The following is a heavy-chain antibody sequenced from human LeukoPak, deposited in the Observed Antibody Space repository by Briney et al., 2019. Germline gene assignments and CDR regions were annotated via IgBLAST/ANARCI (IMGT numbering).Heavy chain of an antibody. CDR3: ARGGAYNWNDY. CDR1: GFTFSSYA. J-gene: IGHJ4*02. D-gene: IGHD1-1*01. V-gene: IGHV3-30-3*01. CDR2: ISYDGSNK. Sequence: GGSLRLSCAASGFTFSSYAMHWVRQAPGKGLEWVAVISYDGSNKYYADSVKGRFTISRDNSKNTLYLQMNSLRAEDTAVYYCARGGAYNWNDYWGQGTLVTVSS.